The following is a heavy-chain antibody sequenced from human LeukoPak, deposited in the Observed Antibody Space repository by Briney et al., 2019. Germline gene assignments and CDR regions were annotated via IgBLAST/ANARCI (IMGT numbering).Heavy chain of an antibody. CDR2: ISSSGSTI. J-gene: IGHJ5*02. CDR3: ARGRLRFLEWLPSGGWFDP. V-gene: IGHV3-11*01. Sequence: GGSLRLSCAASGFTFSDYYMSWIRQAPGKGLEWVSYISSSGSTIYYADSVKGRFTISRDNAKNSLYLQMNSLRAEDTAVYYCARGRLRFLEWLPSGGWFDPWGQGTLVTVSS. D-gene: IGHD3-3*01. CDR1: GFTFSDYY.